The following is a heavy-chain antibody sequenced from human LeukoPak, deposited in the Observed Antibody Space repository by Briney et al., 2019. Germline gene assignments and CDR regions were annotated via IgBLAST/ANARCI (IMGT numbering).Heavy chain of an antibody. Sequence: PGGSLRLSCVASGFSLRRYAMSWVRQAPGKGLEWVSGISTSGGATYYGDSVKGRFTISRDNSRSTLYLQMNSLRPEDTAVYYCAKDGITARPGGYYFDYWGQGTLVTVSS. D-gene: IGHD6-6*01. CDR1: GFSLRRYA. CDR2: ISTSGGAT. V-gene: IGHV3-23*01. CDR3: AKDGITARPGGYYFDY. J-gene: IGHJ4*02.